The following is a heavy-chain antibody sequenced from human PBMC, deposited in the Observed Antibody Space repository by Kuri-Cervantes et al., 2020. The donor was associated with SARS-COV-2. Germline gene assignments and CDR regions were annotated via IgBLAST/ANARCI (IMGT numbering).Heavy chain of an antibody. CDR3: VKSLRFLEWLPLDY. V-gene: IGHV3-64D*08. D-gene: IGHD3-3*01. Sequence: GESLKISCSASGLTFSHYVMHWVRQAPGKGLEYVSAINNDGYYTYYTDSVKGRFIISRDNSKNTLYLQMSSLRAEDTAVYYCVKSLRFLEWLPLDYWRQGTLVTVSS. CDR2: INNDGYYT. CDR1: GLTFSHYV. J-gene: IGHJ4*02.